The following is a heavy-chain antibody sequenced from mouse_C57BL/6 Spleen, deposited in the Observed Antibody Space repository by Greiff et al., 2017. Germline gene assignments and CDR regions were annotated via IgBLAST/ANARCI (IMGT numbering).Heavy chain of an antibody. CDR2: IDPEDGEP. J-gene: IGHJ2*01. CDR1: GFNIKDYY. D-gene: IGHD1-1*01. V-gene: IGHV14-2*01. Sequence: VQLQQSVAELVRPGASVKLSCTASGFNIKDYYMHWVKQRTEQGLEWSGRIDPEDGEPKYAPKFQGKATITADTASHTAYLQLSSLTSEDTAVYYCARWPDYYGSSWGYWGQGTTLTVSS. CDR3: ARWPDYYGSSWGY.